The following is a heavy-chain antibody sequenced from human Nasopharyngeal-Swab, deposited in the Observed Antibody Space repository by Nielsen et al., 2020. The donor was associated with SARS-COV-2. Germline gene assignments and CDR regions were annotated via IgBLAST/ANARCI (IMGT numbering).Heavy chain of an antibody. Sequence: GGSLRLSCEASGFTISRYGMYWVRQAPGKGLEWVTFISYDGSVKYYADSVKGRFTISTDVSNNTLYLQMNSLRVEDTAIYYCTKGAQLGDYWGQGTLVTVSS. J-gene: IGHJ4*02. CDR3: TKGAQLGDY. CDR1: GFTISRYG. D-gene: IGHD6-13*01. CDR2: ISYDGSVK. V-gene: IGHV3-30*18.